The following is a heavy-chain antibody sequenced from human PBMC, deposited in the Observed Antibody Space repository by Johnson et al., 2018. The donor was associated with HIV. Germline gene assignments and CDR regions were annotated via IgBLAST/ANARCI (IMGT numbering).Heavy chain of an antibody. CDR3: ARVRWELLLSDGSDI. J-gene: IGHJ3*02. CDR2: IKQDGSEK. V-gene: IGHV3-7*01. CDR1: GFTFGDYA. D-gene: IGHD1-26*01. Sequence: EVQLVESGGGLVQPGRSLRLSCTASGFTFGDYAMSWVRQAPGKGLEWVANIKQDGSEKYYVDSVKGRFTISRDNAKNSLYLQMNSLRAEDTAVYYCARVRWELLLSDGSDIWGQGTMVTLSS.